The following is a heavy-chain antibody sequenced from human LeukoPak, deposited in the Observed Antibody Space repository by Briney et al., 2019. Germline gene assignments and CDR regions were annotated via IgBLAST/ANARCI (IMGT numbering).Heavy chain of an antibody. CDR3: ARDLSPYDSSGFDI. V-gene: IGHV4-4*02. D-gene: IGHD3-22*01. CDR2: IYHSGST. Sequence: SETLSLTCAVSGGSISSSNWWSWVRQPPGKGLEWIGEIYHSGSTNYNPSLKSRVTISVDKSKNQFSLKLSSVTAADAAVYYCARDLSPYDSSGFDIWGQGTMVTVSS. CDR1: GGSISSSNW. J-gene: IGHJ3*02.